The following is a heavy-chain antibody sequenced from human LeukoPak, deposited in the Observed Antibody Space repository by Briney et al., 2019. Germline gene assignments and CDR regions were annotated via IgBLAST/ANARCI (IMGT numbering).Heavy chain of an antibody. D-gene: IGHD5-12*01. J-gene: IGHJ6*02. V-gene: IGHV3-7*01. CDR2: IKEDGSEI. CDR1: GFTLGTYW. Sequence: GGSLRLSCAASGFTLGTYWMSWVRQAPGKGLEWVANIKEDGSEIYYVDSVKGRFIISRDNAKNSLYLQMNSLRAEDTAVYYCARVRESGYYDLSYYYGMDVWGQGTTVTVSS. CDR3: ARVRESGYYDLSYYYGMDV.